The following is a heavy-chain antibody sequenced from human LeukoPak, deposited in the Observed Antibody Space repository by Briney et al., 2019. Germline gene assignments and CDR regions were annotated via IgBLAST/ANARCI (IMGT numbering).Heavy chain of an antibody. CDR1: GYTFTGYY. Sequence: ASVKVSCKASGYTFTGYYMHWVRQAPGQGLEWMGWINPNSGGTNYAQKFQGRVTVTRDTSISTAYMELSRLRSDDTAVYYCARDNSVEDTAWWFDPWGQGTLVTVSS. J-gene: IGHJ5*02. D-gene: IGHD4-23*01. V-gene: IGHV1-2*02. CDR2: INPNSGGT. CDR3: ARDNSVEDTAWWFDP.